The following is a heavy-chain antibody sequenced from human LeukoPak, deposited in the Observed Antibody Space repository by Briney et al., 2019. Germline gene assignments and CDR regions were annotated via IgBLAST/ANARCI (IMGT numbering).Heavy chain of an antibody. J-gene: IGHJ5*02. CDR2: IRYDGSNK. V-gene: IGHV3-30*02. D-gene: IGHD2-2*01. CDR1: GFTFSSYG. Sequence: PGGSLRLSCAASGFTFSSYGMHWVRQAPGKGLEWVAVIRYDGSNKYYADSVKGRFTISRDNSKNTLYLQMNSLRAEDTAVYYCAKDSTSGWFDPWGQGTLVTVSS. CDR3: AKDSTSGWFDP.